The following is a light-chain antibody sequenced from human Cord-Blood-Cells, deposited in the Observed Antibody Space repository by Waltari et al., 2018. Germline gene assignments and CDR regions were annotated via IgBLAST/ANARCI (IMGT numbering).Light chain of an antibody. CDR2: EVS. J-gene: IGLJ3*02. CDR3: SSYAGSNNRV. Sequence: QSALTQPPSASGSPGQSVTISCTGTSSDVGGYNYVSWYQQHPGKAPKLMIDEVSQRPAGVPDRFSGSKSGNTASLTVSGLQAEDEADYYCSSYAGSNNRVFGGGTKLTVL. V-gene: IGLV2-8*01. CDR1: SSDVGGYNY.